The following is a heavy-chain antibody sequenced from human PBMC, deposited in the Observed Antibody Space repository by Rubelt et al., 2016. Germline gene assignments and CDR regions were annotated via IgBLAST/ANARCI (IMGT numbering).Heavy chain of an antibody. V-gene: IGHV1-69*04. D-gene: IGHD3-10*01. Sequence: QVQLVQSGAEVKKPGSSVKVSCKASGGTFSSYAISWVRQAPGQGLEWMGRIIPILGIANYAQKFQGRVTITADKSTGTAYMELSSLRSEDTAVYYCARPDSVPPYYYYGMDVWGQGTTVTVSS. CDR3: ARPDSVPPYYYYGMDV. J-gene: IGHJ6*02. CDR2: IIPILGIA. CDR1: GGTFSSYA.